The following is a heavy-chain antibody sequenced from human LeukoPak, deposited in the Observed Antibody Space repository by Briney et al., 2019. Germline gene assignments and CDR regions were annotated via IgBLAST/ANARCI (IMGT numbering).Heavy chain of an antibody. D-gene: IGHD1-26*01. CDR3: AREGSNKIYYYYYYMDV. V-gene: IGHV4-4*07. CDR1: GGSISSYY. Sequence: SETLSLTCTVSGGSISSYYWSWIRQPAGKGLEWIGRIYTSGSTNYNPSLKSRVTMSVDTSKNQFSLKLSSVTAADTAVYYCAREGSNKIYYYYYYMDVWGKGTTVTISS. J-gene: IGHJ6*03. CDR2: IYTSGST.